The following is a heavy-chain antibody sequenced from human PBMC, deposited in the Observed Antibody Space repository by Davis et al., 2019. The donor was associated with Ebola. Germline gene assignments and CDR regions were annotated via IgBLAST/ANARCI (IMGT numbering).Heavy chain of an antibody. CDR2: IYYSGST. J-gene: IGHJ4*02. CDR1: GGSINNYF. D-gene: IGHD6-19*01. CDR3: ARGRQWLGPDY. V-gene: IGHV4-59*01. Sequence: SETLSLTCTVSGGSINNYFWSWIRQPPGKGLGWIGNIYYSGSTYYNPSLKSRVTISVDTSKNQFSLKLGSVTAADTAVYYCARGRQWLGPDYWGQGTMVTVSS.